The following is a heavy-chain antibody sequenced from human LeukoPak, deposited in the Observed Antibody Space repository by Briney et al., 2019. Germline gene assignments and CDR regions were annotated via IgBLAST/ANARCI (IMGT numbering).Heavy chain of an antibody. CDR2: ISSSGSTI. J-gene: IGHJ4*02. V-gene: IGHV3-11*04. D-gene: IGHD2-2*01. Sequence: GGSLRLSCAASGFTFSDYYMSWIRQAPGKGLEWVSYISSSGSTIYYADSVKGRFTISRDNAKNSLYLQMNSLRAEDTAVYYCARGLLHCSSTSCYPYYFDYWGQGTLVTVSS. CDR1: GFTFSDYY. CDR3: ARGLLHCSSTSCYPYYFDY.